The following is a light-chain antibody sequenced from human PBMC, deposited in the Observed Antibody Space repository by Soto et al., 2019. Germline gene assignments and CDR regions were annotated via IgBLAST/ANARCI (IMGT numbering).Light chain of an antibody. CDR3: SSYTTSNTHWV. CDR1: SSDVGGYNY. J-gene: IGLJ3*02. CDR2: EVS. Sequence: QSALTQPASVSGSPGQSITISCTGTSSDVGGYNYVSWYQQHPGKAPKFMIYEVSNRPSGVSNRLSGSKSGNTAALTISGLQAEDEADYYCSSYTTSNTHWVFGGGTKVTVL. V-gene: IGLV2-14*01.